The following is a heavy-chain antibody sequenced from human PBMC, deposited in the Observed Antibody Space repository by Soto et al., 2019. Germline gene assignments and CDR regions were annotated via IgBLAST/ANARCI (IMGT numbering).Heavy chain of an antibody. CDR3: ARALKQGSTTRLGMDV. J-gene: IGHJ6*03. Sequence: GGSLRLSCAASGFTVSSKYMSWVRQAPGKGLEWVSLIQSGGPTYYADSVKGRFTISRDTSENTVHLQMDSLRAEDTAVYSCARALKQGSTTRLGMDVWGKGTTVTVSS. D-gene: IGHD2-2*01. CDR1: GFTVSSKY. V-gene: IGHV3-66*01. CDR2: IQSGGPT.